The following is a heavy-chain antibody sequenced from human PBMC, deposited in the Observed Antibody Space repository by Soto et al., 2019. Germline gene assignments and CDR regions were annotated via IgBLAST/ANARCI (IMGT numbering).Heavy chain of an antibody. CDR3: ARAGGTTVNGIWHFDC. J-gene: IGHJ4*02. Sequence: WRSLLVSCAPCPLTPSIYGMHRGRQAPGKGLEWLAAIWYDGTQKYYAGSVKGRFIIARDNSKETLYLEMNSLRAEDTAVYYCARAGGTTVNGIWHFDCQRQGTLVSGSS. CDR2: IWYDGTQK. CDR1: PLTPSIYG. V-gene: IGHV3-33*08. D-gene: IGHD4-17*01.